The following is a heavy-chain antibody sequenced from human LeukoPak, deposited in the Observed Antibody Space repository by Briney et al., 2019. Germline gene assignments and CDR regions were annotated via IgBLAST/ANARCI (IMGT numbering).Heavy chain of an antibody. V-gene: IGHV3-30*18. CDR1: GFTFSSYG. CDR2: ISYDGSNK. CDR3: AKDLVMFVADPYYYYYMDV. J-gene: IGHJ6*03. Sequence: GGSLRLSCAASGFTFSSYGMHWVRQAPGKGLEWVAVISYDGSNKYYADSVKGRFTISRDNSKNTLYLQMNSLRAEDTAVYYWAKDLVMFVADPYYYYYMDVWGKGTTVTVSS. D-gene: IGHD3-10*02.